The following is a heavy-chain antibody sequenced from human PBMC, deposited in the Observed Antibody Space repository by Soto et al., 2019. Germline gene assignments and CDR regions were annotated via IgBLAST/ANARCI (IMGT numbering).Heavy chain of an antibody. CDR1: GFTFSSYG. Sequence: GGSLRLSCAASGFTFSSYGMHWVRQAPGKGLEWVAVISYDGSNKYYADSVKGRFTISRDNSKNTLYLQMNSLRAEDTAAYYCAKDLSIAARTLGLFDYWGQGTLVTVSS. J-gene: IGHJ4*02. D-gene: IGHD6-6*01. V-gene: IGHV3-30*18. CDR3: AKDLSIAARTLGLFDY. CDR2: ISYDGSNK.